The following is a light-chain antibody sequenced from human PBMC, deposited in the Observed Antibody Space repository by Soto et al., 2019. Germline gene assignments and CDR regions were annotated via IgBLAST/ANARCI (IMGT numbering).Light chain of an antibody. CDR2: GAS. CDR1: QSVHTF. V-gene: IGKV3-11*01. J-gene: IGKJ1*01. CDR3: QQRSNWPRT. Sequence: EIVLTQSPDTLSLSPGEGASLCCRASQSVHTFLAWYQQKPGQAPRLLIYGASTRATGVPARFSGSGSGTDFTLTISSLEPEDFAVYYCQQRSNWPRTFGQGTKVDI.